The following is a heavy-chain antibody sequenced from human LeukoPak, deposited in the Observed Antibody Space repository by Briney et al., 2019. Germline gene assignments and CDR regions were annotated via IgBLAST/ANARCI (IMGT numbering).Heavy chain of an antibody. CDR3: ARSKSLLRYFDNFDY. J-gene: IGHJ4*02. CDR1: GFTFDDYG. Sequence: GGSLRLSCAASGFTFDDYGMSWVRQAPGKGLEWVSGINWNGGSTGYADSVKGRFTISRDNAKNSLYLQMNSLRAEDTALYYCARSKSLLRYFDNFDYWGQGTLVTVSS. CDR2: INWNGGST. D-gene: IGHD3-9*01. V-gene: IGHV3-20*04.